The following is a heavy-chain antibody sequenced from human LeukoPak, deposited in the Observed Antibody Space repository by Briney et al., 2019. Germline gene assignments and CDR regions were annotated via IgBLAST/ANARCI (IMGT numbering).Heavy chain of an antibody. V-gene: IGHV1-69*04. CDR2: IIPILGIA. D-gene: IGHD5-24*01. J-gene: IGHJ4*02. CDR1: GGTFSSYA. Sequence: ASVKVSCKASGGTFSSYAISWVRQAPGQGLEWMGRIIPILGIANYAQKFQGRVTITADKSTSTAYMELSSLRSEDTAVYYCARDHGYNYGDYWGQGTLVTVSS. CDR3: ARDHGYNYGDY.